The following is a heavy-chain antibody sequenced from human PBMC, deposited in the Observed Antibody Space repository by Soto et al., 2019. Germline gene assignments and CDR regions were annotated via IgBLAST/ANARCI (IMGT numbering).Heavy chain of an antibody. CDR2: ISGSGGST. D-gene: IGHD6-19*01. CDR1: GFTFSSYA. J-gene: IGHJ4*02. Sequence: GGSLRLSCAASGFTFSSYAMSWVRQAPGKGLEWVSAISGSGGSTYHADSVKGRFTISRDNSKNTLYLQMNSLRAEDTAVYYCAKLIAVAGTGPDYWGQGTLVTVSS. V-gene: IGHV3-23*01. CDR3: AKLIAVAGTGPDY.